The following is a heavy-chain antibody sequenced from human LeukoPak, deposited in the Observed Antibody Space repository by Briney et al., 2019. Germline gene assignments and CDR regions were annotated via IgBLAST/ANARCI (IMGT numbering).Heavy chain of an antibody. CDR3: ARVWDYGDRTKADY. CDR1: GYTFSTYG. Sequence: RASVKVSCKPSGYTFSTYGISWVRQAPGQGLEWMGWISTYNGNTYYALKLQGRVTMTTDTSTSTAYMELRSLRSDDTAVYYCARVWDYGDRTKADYWGQGTLVTVSS. CDR2: ISTYNGNT. J-gene: IGHJ4*02. D-gene: IGHD4-17*01. V-gene: IGHV1-18*01.